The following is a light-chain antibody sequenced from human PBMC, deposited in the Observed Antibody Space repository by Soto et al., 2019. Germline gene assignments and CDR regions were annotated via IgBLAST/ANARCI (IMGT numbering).Light chain of an antibody. Sequence: TQSPTTLSLSPRERTTLSCRASHSVSSYLAWYQQKPGQSPRLLIHHASNRATGIPARFRGSGSGTDFTLSISSREPEKFAVYNSKQRRNWQATFGQGP. CDR2: HAS. V-gene: IGKV3-11*01. J-gene: IGKJ1*01. CDR1: HSVSSY. CDR3: KQRRNWQAT.